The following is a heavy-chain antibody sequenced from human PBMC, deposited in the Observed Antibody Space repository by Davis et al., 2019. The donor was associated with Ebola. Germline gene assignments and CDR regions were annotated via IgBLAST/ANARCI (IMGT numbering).Heavy chain of an antibody. D-gene: IGHD1-14*01. CDR2: VNPIGST. V-gene: IGHV4-34*01. CDR1: VDSFSGYY. Sequence: MPSETLSLTCAVSVDSFSGYYWSWVRQSPGKGLEWIGEVNPIGSTKYNPSLKSRVTISVDTSKNQFSLKLSSVTAADTAVYYCARGKVISPEGAKTVDYWGQGTLVSVSS. J-gene: IGHJ4*02. CDR3: ARGKVISPEGAKTVDY.